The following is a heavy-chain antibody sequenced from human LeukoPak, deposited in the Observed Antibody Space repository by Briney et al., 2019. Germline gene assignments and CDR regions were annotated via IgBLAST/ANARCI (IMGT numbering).Heavy chain of an antibody. Sequence: GRSLRLSCAASGFTFSSYEMNWVRQAPGKGLEWVSYISSSGSTMSYADSVKGRFSISRYNAKNSLYLQLSSLRAEDTAVYYCAREVSSGWSNDDAFDIWGQGTMVTVSS. D-gene: IGHD6-19*01. V-gene: IGHV3-48*03. CDR3: AREVSSGWSNDDAFDI. J-gene: IGHJ3*02. CDR1: GFTFSSYE. CDR2: ISSSGSTM.